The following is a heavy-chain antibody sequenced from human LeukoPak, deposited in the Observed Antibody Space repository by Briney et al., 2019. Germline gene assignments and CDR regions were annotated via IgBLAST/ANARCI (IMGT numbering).Heavy chain of an antibody. CDR3: ASGPTYSGYYPYYFDY. D-gene: IGHD3-22*01. CDR2: IIPIFGTA. J-gene: IGHJ4*02. Sequence: RRASVKVSCKASGGTFSSYAISWVRQAPGQGLEWMGGIIPIFGTANYAQKFQGRVTITADESTSTAYMELSSLRSEDTAVYYCASGPTYSGYYPYYFDYWGQGTLVTVSS. CDR1: GGTFSSYA. V-gene: IGHV1-69*13.